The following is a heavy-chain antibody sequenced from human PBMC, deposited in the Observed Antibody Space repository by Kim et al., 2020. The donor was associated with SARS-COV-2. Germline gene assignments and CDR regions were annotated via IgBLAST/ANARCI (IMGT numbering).Heavy chain of an antibody. V-gene: IGHV4-34*01. CDR2: INHSGST. Sequence: SETLSLTCAVYGGSFSGYYWSWIRQPPGKGLEWIGEINHSGSTNYNPSLKSRVTISVDTSKNQFSLKLSSVTAADTAVYYCARVAVQYCGGDCYSPFDYWGQGTLVTVSS. D-gene: IGHD2-21*02. J-gene: IGHJ4*02. CDR1: GGSFSGYY. CDR3: ARVAVQYCGGDCYSPFDY.